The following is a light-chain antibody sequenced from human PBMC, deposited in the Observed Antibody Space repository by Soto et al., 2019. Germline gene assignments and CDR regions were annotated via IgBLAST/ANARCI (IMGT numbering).Light chain of an antibody. CDR2: SNN. CDR3: ETWDDSLNGPV. J-gene: IGLJ3*02. CDR1: SSNIGSNV. V-gene: IGLV1-44*01. Sequence: QSVLTQPPSASGTPGQTVTISCSGSSSNIGSNVVNWYQQLPGTAPKLLIYSNNQRPSGVPDRFSGSKSGTSASLAISGLQSEDEADYYCETWDDSLNGPVFGGGTQLTVL.